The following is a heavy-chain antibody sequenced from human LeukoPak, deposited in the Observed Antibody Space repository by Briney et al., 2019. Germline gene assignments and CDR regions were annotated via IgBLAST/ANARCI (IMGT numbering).Heavy chain of an antibody. CDR2: IYYTGST. J-gene: IGHJ4*02. CDR3: ARGAFDSGSYQYFFDY. V-gene: IGHV4-59*01. D-gene: IGHD3-10*01. Sequence: PSETLSLTCTVSGGSISSYYWSWIRQPPGKGLEWIGYIYYTGSTDYNPSLESRVTISLDTSKHQFSLRLTSVTAADTAMYYCARGAFDSGSYQYFFDYWGQGTLVTVSS. CDR1: GGSISSYY.